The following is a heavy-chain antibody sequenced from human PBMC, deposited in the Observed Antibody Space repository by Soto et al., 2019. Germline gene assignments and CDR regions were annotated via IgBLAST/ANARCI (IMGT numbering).Heavy chain of an antibody. CDR1: GGSISSGDYY. J-gene: IGHJ6*02. CDR2: IYYSGST. V-gene: IGHV4-30-4*01. Sequence: SETLSLTCTVSGGSISSGDYYWSWIRQPPGKGLEWIGYIYYSGSTYYNPSLKSRVTISVDKSTNQFSLKLSSVTAAETAVYYCGRGGGGNSSYYYYGMDVWGQGTTVNVSS. D-gene: IGHD2-21*02. CDR3: GRGGGGNSSYYYYGMDV.